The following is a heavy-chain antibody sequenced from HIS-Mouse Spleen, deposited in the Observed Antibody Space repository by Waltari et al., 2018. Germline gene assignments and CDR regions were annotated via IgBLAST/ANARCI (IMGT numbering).Heavy chain of an antibody. Sequence: HVQLVQSGAEVKNPGASVKVSCKASGYTFTGNYMHGVRQAPGQGLEWMGWINPNIGGTNYAQKFQGRVTMTRDTSISTAYMELSRLRSDDTAVYYCARDRGIAARLGGYWGQGTLVTVSS. CDR1: GYTFTGNY. CDR2: INPNIGGT. J-gene: IGHJ4*02. D-gene: IGHD6-6*01. V-gene: IGHV1-2*02. CDR3: ARDRGIAARLGGY.